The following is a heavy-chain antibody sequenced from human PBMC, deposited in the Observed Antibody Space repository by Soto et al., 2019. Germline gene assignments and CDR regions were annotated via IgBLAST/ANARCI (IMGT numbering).Heavy chain of an antibody. CDR3: AKPEEVVRGFDF. J-gene: IGHJ4*02. CDR1: GFTFGHSA. V-gene: IGHV3-23*01. Sequence: GGSLRLSCAASGFTFGHSAMSWVRQAPGKGLERVAAISGTGGAAYYADSVKGRFTISRDNSRNTLFLQMNSLRVDDTAIYHCAKPEEVVRGFDFWGLGTLVTVPQ. CDR2: ISGTGGAA. D-gene: IGHD3-10*01.